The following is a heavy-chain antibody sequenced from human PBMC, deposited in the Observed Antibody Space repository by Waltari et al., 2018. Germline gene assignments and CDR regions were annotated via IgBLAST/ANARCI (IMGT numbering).Heavy chain of an antibody. V-gene: IGHV4-59*01. Sequence: QVQLQESGPGLVKPSETLSLTCTVSGGSISSYYWSWIRQPPGKGLEWIGDIHYSGSTSSNPTREGRVTISVDTSKNQFSLKLSSVTAADTAVYYCASGQYDYDSSGYHYYGMDVWGQGTTVTVSS. CDR1: GGSISSYY. CDR3: ASGQYDYDSSGYHYYGMDV. D-gene: IGHD3-22*01. J-gene: IGHJ6*02. CDR2: IHYSGST.